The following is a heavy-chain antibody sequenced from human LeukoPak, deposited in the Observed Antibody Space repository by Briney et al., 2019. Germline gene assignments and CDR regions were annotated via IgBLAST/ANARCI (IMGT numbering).Heavy chain of an antibody. CDR2: IYYSGST. D-gene: IGHD3-22*01. J-gene: IGHJ1*01. V-gene: IGHV4-59*12. Sequence: PSETLSLTCTVSGGSISSYYWSWIRQPPGKGLEWIGYIYYSGSTNYNPSLKSRVTISVDTSKNQFSLELSSVTAADTAVYYCARRRYYDSSGYYPAGDFQHWGQGTLVTVSS. CDR1: GGSISSYY. CDR3: ARRRYYDSSGYYPAGDFQH.